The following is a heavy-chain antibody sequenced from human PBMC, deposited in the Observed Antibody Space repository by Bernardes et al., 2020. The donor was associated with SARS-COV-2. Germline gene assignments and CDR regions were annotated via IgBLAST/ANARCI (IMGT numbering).Heavy chain of an antibody. CDR1: GGSISSYY. D-gene: IGHD6-19*01. V-gene: IGHV4-59*08. J-gene: IGHJ6*02. CDR2: IYYSGST. Sequence: SETLSLTCTVSGGSISSYYWSWIRQPPGKGLEWIGYIYYSGSTNYNPSLKSRVTISVDTSKNQFSLKLSSVTAADTAVYYCARGIAVAGIPLYYYGMDVWGQGTTVTVSS. CDR3: ARGIAVAGIPLYYYGMDV.